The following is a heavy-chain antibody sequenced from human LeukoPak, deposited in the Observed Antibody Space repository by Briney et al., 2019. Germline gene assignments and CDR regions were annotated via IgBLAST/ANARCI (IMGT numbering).Heavy chain of an antibody. V-gene: IGHV4-59*01. CDR2: IYYSGST. Sequence: SETLSLTCTVSGGSISSYYWSWIRQPPGKGLEWIGYIYYSGSTNYNPSLKSRVTISVDTSKNQFSLKLSSVTAADTAVYYCGGDGPGGGGLDYWGQGTLVTVSS. D-gene: IGHD3-10*01. CDR3: GGDGPGGGGLDY. CDR1: GGSISSYY. J-gene: IGHJ4*02.